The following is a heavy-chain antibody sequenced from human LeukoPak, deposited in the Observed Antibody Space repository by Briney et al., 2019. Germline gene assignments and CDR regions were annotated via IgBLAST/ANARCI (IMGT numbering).Heavy chain of an antibody. Sequence: ASVKVSCTASGYTFTSYGISWVRQAPGQGLEWMGWISAYNGNTNYAQKLQGRVTMTTDTSTSTAYMELRSLRSDDTAVYYCARDLRCSSTSCYTLGLFDYWGQGTLVTVSS. J-gene: IGHJ4*02. CDR3: ARDLRCSSTSCYTLGLFDY. V-gene: IGHV1-18*01. CDR1: GYTFTSYG. D-gene: IGHD2-2*02. CDR2: ISAYNGNT.